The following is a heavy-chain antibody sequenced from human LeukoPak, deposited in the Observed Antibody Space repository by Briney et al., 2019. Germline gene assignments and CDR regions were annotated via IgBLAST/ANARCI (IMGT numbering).Heavy chain of an antibody. V-gene: IGHV1-2*02. Sequence: ASVKVSCRASGYTFTGYYMHWVRQAPGQGLEWMRWINPNSGGTNYAQKFQGRVTMTRDTSISTAYMELSRLRSDDTAVYYCARGGRDFYYYYYMDVWGKGTTVTISS. D-gene: IGHD1-26*01. CDR1: GYTFTGYY. CDR3: ARGGRDFYYYYYMDV. CDR2: INPNSGGT. J-gene: IGHJ6*03.